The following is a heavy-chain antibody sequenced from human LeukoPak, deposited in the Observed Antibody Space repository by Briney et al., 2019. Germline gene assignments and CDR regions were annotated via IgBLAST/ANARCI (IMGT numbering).Heavy chain of an antibody. CDR3: ARDHGGYYYYYYMDV. Sequence: GGSLRLSCAASGFTFSSYSMSWVRQAPGKGLEWVANIKQDGSEKYYVDSVKGRFTISRDNAKNSLYLQMNSLRAEDTAVYYCARDHGGYYYYYYMDVWGKGTTVTVSS. V-gene: IGHV3-7*01. CDR2: IKQDGSEK. D-gene: IGHD4-23*01. J-gene: IGHJ6*03. CDR1: GFTFSSYS.